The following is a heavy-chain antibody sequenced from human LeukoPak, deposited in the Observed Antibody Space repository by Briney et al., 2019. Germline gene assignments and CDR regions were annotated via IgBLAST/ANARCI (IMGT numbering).Heavy chain of an antibody. CDR3: ARKTAESGTADY. CDR1: GFTFSSYG. CDR2: IGTTSTYI. J-gene: IGHJ4*02. Sequence: GGSLRLSCAASGFTFSSYGINWVRQAPGKGLEWVSFIGTTSTYIYYADSVKGRFTISRDNAKNSVYLQMNSLRAEDTAVYYCARKTAESGTADYWGQGTLVTVSS. V-gene: IGHV3-21*01. D-gene: IGHD6-19*01.